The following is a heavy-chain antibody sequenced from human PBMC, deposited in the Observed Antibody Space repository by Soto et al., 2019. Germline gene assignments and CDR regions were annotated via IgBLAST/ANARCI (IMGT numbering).Heavy chain of an antibody. V-gene: IGHV1-69*13. CDR2: IIPIFGTA. CDR1: GGTFSSYA. Sequence: SVKVSCKASGGTFSSYAISWVRQAPGQGLEWMGGIIPIFGTANYAQKFQGRVTITADESTSTAYMELSSLRSEDTAVYYCARAARFTSTYYYDSSGYYYNAFDIWGQGTMITVSS. CDR3: ARAARFTSTYYYDSSGYYYNAFDI. D-gene: IGHD3-22*01. J-gene: IGHJ3*02.